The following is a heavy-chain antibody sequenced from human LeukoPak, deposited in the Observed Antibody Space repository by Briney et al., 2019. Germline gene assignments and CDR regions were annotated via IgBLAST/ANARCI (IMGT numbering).Heavy chain of an antibody. CDR1: GGTFSSYA. CDR3: ARELSGYSYGYVDY. D-gene: IGHD5-18*01. V-gene: IGHV1-69*04. J-gene: IGHJ4*02. CDR2: IIPILGIA. Sequence: GASVKVSCKASGGTFSSYAISWVRQAPGQGLEWMGRIIPILGIANYAQKFQGRVTITADKSTGTAYMELSSLRSEDTAVYYCARELSGYSYGYVDYWGQGTLVTVSS.